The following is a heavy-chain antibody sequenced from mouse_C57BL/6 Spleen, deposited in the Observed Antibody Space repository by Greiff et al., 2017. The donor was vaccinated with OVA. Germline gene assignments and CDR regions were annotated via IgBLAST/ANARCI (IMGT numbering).Heavy chain of an antibody. CDR3: VKHYDFDY. V-gene: IGHV10-1*01. CDR1: GFSFNTYA. D-gene: IGHD1-1*01. CDR2: IRSKSNNYAT. Sequence: EVKLLESGGGLVQPKGSLQLSCAASGFSFNTYAMNWVRQAPGKGLEWVARIRSKSNNYATYYADSVKDRFTISRDDSESMLYLQMNNLKTEDTAMYYCVKHYDFDYWGQGTTLTVSS. J-gene: IGHJ2*01.